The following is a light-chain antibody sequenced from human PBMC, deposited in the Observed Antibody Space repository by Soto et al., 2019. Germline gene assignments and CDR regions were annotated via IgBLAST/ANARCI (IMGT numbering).Light chain of an antibody. Sequence: DMQMNKSPASVSASVGDRVTITCRASQGISSWLAWYQQKPGKAPKLLIYAASSLESGVPSRFSGSGSGTDFTLTINSLQPEDSATYYCQQADSFPLTFGGGTKVYIK. J-gene: IGKJ4*01. V-gene: IGKV1-12*01. CDR2: AAS. CDR1: QGISSW. CDR3: QQADSFPLT.